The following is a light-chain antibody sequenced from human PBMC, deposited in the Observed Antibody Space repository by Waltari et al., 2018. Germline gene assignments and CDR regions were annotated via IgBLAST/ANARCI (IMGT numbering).Light chain of an antibody. V-gene: IGKV2-30*02. CDR3: MQGTHWPRT. J-gene: IGKJ1*01. CDR2: KVS. Sequence: DVVMTQSPLSLPVTLGQPASISCRSSQSLVHSDGNTYLNWFQQRPGQSPRRLIYKVSNRDSGVPDRFSGSGLGTDFTLKISRVEADDVGVYYCMQGTHWPRTFGQGTKVQIK. CDR1: QSLVHSDGNTY.